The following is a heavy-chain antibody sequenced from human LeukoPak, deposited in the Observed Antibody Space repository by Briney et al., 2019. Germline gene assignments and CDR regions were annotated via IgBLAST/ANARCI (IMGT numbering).Heavy chain of an antibody. J-gene: IGHJ4*02. CDR2: ISSSSSYI. Sequence: GGSLRLSCAASGFTFSIYSMNWVRQAPGKGLEWVSSISSSSSYIYYADSVKGRFTISRDNAKNSLYLQMNSLRAEDTAVYHCARVPLPGIAAAGPYFDYWGQGTLVTVSS. D-gene: IGHD6-13*01. V-gene: IGHV3-21*01. CDR1: GFTFSIYS. CDR3: ARVPLPGIAAAGPYFDY.